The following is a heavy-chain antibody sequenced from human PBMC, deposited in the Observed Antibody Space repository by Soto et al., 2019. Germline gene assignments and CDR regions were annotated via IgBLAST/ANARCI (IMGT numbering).Heavy chain of an antibody. V-gene: IGHV1-46*01. Sequence: GASVKVSCKASGYTFTSYYMHCARQAPGQGLEWMGIINPSGGSTSYAQKFQGRVTMTRDTSTSTVYMELSSLRSEDTAVYYCARVSSWSCFDYWGQGTLVTVSS. D-gene: IGHD6-13*01. J-gene: IGHJ4*02. CDR2: INPSGGST. CDR1: GYTFTSYY. CDR3: ARVSSWSCFDY.